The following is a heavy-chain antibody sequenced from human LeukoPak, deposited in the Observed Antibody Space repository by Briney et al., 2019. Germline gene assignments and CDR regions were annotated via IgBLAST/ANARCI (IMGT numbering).Heavy chain of an antibody. CDR1: GFTFSSYG. V-gene: IGHV3-30*03. Sequence: GGSLRLSCAASGFTFSSYGMHWVRQAPGKGLEWVAVISYDGSNKYYADSVKGRFTISRDNAQNTLFLQMNSLRIEDTAVYYCARAGTDWYEDYWGQGTLVTVS. J-gene: IGHJ4*02. CDR2: ISYDGSNK. CDR3: ARAGTDWYEDY. D-gene: IGHD3-9*01.